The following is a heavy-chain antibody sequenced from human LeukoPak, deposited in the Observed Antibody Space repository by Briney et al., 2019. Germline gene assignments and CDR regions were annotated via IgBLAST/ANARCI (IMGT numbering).Heavy chain of an antibody. Sequence: ASVKVSCKASGYSFTGYHMHWVRQAPGQGLEWMGIINPSGGSTSYAQKFQGRVTMTRDMSTSTVFMELSSLRSEDTAVYYCARGSGYYYGWFDPWGQGTLVTVSS. V-gene: IGHV1-46*01. J-gene: IGHJ5*02. CDR1: GYSFTGYH. CDR3: ARGSGYYYGWFDP. D-gene: IGHD3-22*01. CDR2: INPSGGST.